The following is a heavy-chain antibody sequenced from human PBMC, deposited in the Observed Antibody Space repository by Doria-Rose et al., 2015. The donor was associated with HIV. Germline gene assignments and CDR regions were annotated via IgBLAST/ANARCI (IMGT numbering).Heavy chain of an antibody. D-gene: IGHD6-13*01. V-gene: IGHV2-26*01. CDR1: GVSLSSPGMG. CDR3: ARIKSSRWYHKYYLDF. Sequence: QVTLKESGPVLVKPTETLTLTCTVSGVSLSSPGMGVSWIRQPPGKALEWLANICSDDERSYNTSLKSRLTISRGTSKSQVVLTMTDMDPVDTATYYCARIKSSRWYHKYYLDFWGQGTLVIVSA. CDR2: ICSDDER. J-gene: IGHJ4*02.